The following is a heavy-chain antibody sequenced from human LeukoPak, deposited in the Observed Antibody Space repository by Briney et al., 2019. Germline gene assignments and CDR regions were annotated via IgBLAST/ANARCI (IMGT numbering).Heavy chain of an antibody. CDR3: TTLYYDFWSGYCFDY. D-gene: IGHD3-3*01. Sequence: GGSLRLSCAASGFTFSNAWMSWVRQAPGKGLEWVGRIKSKTDGGTTDYAAPVKGRFTTSRDDSKNTLYLQMNSLKTEDTAVYYCTTLYYDFWSGYCFDYWGQGTLVTVSS. V-gene: IGHV3-15*01. CDR1: GFTFSNAW. CDR2: IKSKTDGGTT. J-gene: IGHJ4*02.